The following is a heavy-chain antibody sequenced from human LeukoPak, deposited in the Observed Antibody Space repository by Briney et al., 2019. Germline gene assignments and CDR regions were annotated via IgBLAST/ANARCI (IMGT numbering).Heavy chain of an antibody. J-gene: IGHJ4*02. CDR1: GYTFSIYS. D-gene: IGHD2-15*01. V-gene: IGHV1-69*06. CDR2: IIPMSNTV. CDR3: ARGFCTSGHCYNDFDY. Sequence: ASVTVSCTASGYTFSIYSISWVRQAPGLGLEWMGRIIPMSNTVDYAQRFQDRVTITADKSTGTAYMELSSLRSDDTAVYYCARGFCTSGHCYNDFDYWGQGTQVTVSS.